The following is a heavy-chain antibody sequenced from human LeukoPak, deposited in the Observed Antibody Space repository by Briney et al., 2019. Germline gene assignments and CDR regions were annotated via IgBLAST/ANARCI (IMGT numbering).Heavy chain of an antibody. CDR3: ARDWAHSSSYYFDY. Sequence: PGGSLRLSCAASGFTFSSYRMSWVRQAPGKGLEWVANIKQDGSEKYYVDSVKGRFTISRDNAKNSLYLQMNSLRAEDTAVYYCARDWAHSSSYYFDYWGQGTLVTVSS. J-gene: IGHJ4*02. V-gene: IGHV3-7*01. CDR2: IKQDGSEK. CDR1: GFTFSSYR. D-gene: IGHD6-6*01.